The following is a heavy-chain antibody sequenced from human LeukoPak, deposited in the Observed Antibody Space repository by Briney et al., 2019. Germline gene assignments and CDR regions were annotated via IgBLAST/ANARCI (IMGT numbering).Heavy chain of an antibody. Sequence: GGSLRLSCAASGFTFDDYGMSWVRQAPGKGLEWVSGINWNGGSTGYADSVKGRFTLSRDNARNSLYLQMNSLRAEDTALYYCAREKSSNWDFDYWGQGTLVTVSS. CDR3: AREKSSNWDFDY. J-gene: IGHJ4*02. CDR2: INWNGGST. CDR1: GFTFDDYG. D-gene: IGHD6-13*01. V-gene: IGHV3-20*04.